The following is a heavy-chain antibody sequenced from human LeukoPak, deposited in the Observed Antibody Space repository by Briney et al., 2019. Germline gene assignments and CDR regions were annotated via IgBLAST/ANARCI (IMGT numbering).Heavy chain of an antibody. CDR1: GGSFSSYA. J-gene: IGHJ4*02. V-gene: IGHV1-69*13. CDR2: IIPIFGTA. D-gene: IGHD3-10*01. Sequence: SVKVSCKASGGSFSSYAISWVRQAPGQGLDWLGGIIPIFGTANYAQKFQGRVTITADESTSTAYMELSSLRSEDTAVYYCARGRTYYYGSGSYSPLDYWGQGTLVTVSS. CDR3: ARGRTYYYGSGSYSPLDY.